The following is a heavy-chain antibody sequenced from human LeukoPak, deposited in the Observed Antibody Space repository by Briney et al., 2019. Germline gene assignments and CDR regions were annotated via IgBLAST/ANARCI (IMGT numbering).Heavy chain of an antibody. Sequence: PSETLSLTCTVSGGSISSSSYYWGWIRQPPGKGLEWIGSIYYSGSTYYNPSLKSRVTISVDTSKNQFSLKLSSVTAADTAVYYCARLGWYYYDSSGYQYYFDYWGQGTLVAVSS. CDR2: IYYSGST. CDR3: ARLGWYYYDSSGYQYYFDY. D-gene: IGHD3-22*01. V-gene: IGHV4-39*01. CDR1: GGSISSSSYY. J-gene: IGHJ4*02.